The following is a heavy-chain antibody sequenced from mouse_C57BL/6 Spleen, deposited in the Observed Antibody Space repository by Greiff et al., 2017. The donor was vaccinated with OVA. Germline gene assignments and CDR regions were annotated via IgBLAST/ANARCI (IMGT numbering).Heavy chain of an antibody. V-gene: IGHV10-1*01. CDR1: GFSFNTYA. CDR3: VRHGLRRDYAMDY. J-gene: IGHJ4*01. Sequence: EVKLVESGGGLVQPKGSLKLSCAASGFSFNTYAMNWVRQAPGKGLEWVARIRSKSNNYATYYADSVKDRFTISRDDSESMLYLQMNNLKTEDTAMYYCVRHGLRRDYAMDYWGQGTSVTVSS. D-gene: IGHD2-2*01. CDR2: IRSKSNNYAT.